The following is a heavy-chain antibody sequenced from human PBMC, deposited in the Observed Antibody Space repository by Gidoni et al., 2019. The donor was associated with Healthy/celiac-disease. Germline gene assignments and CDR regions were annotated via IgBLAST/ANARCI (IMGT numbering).Heavy chain of an antibody. D-gene: IGHD3-10*01. Sequence: QVQLVESGGGVVQPGRSLRLSCAASGFTFSSYGMHWVRQAPGKGLEWVAVISYDGSNKYYADSVKGRFTISRDNSKNTLYLQMNSLRAEDTAVYYCAKDSTSIMVWFGELFSWGQGTLVTVSS. CDR1: GFTFSSYG. V-gene: IGHV3-30*18. CDR3: AKDSTSIMVWFGELFS. J-gene: IGHJ4*02. CDR2: ISYDGSNK.